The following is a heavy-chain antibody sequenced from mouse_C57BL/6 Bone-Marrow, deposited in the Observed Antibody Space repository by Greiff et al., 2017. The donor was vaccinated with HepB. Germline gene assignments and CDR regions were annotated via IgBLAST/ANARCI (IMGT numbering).Heavy chain of an antibody. CDR2: INPSNCGT. D-gene: IGHD1-1*01. CDR1: GYSFTGDY. V-gene: IGHV1-42*01. CDR3: ARSSYYGSSYDFDY. Sequence: EVKLVESGPELVKPGASVKISCKASGYSFTGDYMNWVKQSPEKSLAWIGEINPSNCGTTYNQKFKAKATLTVDKSSSTAYMQIKSLTSADSAVYYCARSSYYGSSYDFDYWGQGTTLTVSS. J-gene: IGHJ2*01.